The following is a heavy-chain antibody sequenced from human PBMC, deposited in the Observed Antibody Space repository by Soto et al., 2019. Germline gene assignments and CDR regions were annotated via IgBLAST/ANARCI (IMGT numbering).Heavy chain of an antibody. J-gene: IGHJ4*02. D-gene: IGHD5-18*01. CDR1: GGSISSYY. CDR3: ASRYGSCFAY. Sequence: SETLSLTCTVSGGSISSYYWSWIWQPPGKGLEWIGYIYYSGSTNYNPSLKSRVTISVDTSKNQFSLKLSSVTAADTAVYYCASRYGSCFAYWGQGTLVTVSS. V-gene: IGHV4-59*08. CDR2: IYYSGST.